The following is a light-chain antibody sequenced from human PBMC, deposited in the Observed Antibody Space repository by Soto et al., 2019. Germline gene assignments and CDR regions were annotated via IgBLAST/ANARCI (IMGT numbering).Light chain of an antibody. Sequence: QSALTQPASVSGSPGQSITISCTGTSSDIGGYNFVSWYQQHPGKTPKLMFYGVTNRPSGVSDRFSGSKSGNTASLTISGLQTEDEAVYYCSSYTSTNTVVFGGGTKLTVL. CDR3: SSYTSTNTVV. CDR1: SSDIGGYNF. J-gene: IGLJ2*01. V-gene: IGLV2-14*03. CDR2: GVT.